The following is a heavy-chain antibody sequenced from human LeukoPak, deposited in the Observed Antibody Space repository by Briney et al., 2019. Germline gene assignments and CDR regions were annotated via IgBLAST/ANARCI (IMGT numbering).Heavy chain of an antibody. D-gene: IGHD3-10*02. J-gene: IGHJ4*02. V-gene: IGHV3-72*01. CDR1: GFTFSDHH. CDR2: VRDKVDGYTT. CDR3: AAVRGIMGY. Sequence: GGSLRLSCAASGFTFSDHHMDWVRQAPGKVLEWVGRVRDKVDGYTTEYAASVKGRFTISRDDSKNSLYLQMNSLKTEDTAVYYCAAVRGIMGYWGQGTLVTVSS.